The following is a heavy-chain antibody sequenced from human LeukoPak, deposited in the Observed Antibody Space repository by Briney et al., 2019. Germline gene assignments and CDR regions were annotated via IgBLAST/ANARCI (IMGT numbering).Heavy chain of an antibody. CDR1: GFTFRSHA. CDR2: IYENGGTT. V-gene: IGHV3-23*01. J-gene: IGHJ4*02. D-gene: IGHD5-24*01. CDR3: AKDAHLDGYNSVTFDY. Sequence: GGSLRLSCVGSGFTFRSHAMSWVRQAPEKGLEFVSGIYENGGTTYYADSVKGRFSISRDNSKNTLYLQMNSLRAEDTALYYCAKDAHLDGYNSVTFDYWGQGTLVTVSS.